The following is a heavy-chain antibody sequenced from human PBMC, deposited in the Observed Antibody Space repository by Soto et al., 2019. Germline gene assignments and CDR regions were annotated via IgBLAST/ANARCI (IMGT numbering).Heavy chain of an antibody. CDR2: ISGSGGHI. CDR1: GFTFGNYA. V-gene: IGHV3-23*01. CDR3: ATDPGLQQYYYYYGMDV. J-gene: IGHJ6*02. Sequence: GGSLRLSCAASGFTFGNYAMSWVRQTPGKGLEWVSSISGSGGHIYYTGSVKGRFTISRDNSKNTLYLQMNNLRAEDTAFYYCATDPGLQQYYYYYGMDVWGQGTTVTVS. D-gene: IGHD1-1*01.